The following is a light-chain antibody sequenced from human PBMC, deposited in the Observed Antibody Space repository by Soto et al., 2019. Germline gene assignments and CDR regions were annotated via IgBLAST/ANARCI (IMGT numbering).Light chain of an antibody. CDR2: GAS. Sequence: EIVMTQSPGTLSVSPGERATLSCRVSQSVGSNLAWYPQKSCQAPRLLIYGASTKATGIPVRFTGSGSGTECTLTISSLQSEEFAVYYCQHYHNWPPWTFGRGTKVEIK. CDR1: QSVGSN. V-gene: IGKV3-15*01. CDR3: QHYHNWPPWT. J-gene: IGKJ1*01.